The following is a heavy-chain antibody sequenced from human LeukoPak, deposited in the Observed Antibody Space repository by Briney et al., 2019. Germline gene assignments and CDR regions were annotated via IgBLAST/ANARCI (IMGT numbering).Heavy chain of an antibody. CDR2: INPNSGGT. CDR1: GYTFTGYY. D-gene: IGHD3-10*01. Sequence: ASVKVSCKASGYTFTGYYMHWVRQAPGQGLEWMGWINPNSGGTNYAQKFQGRVTMTRDTSISTAYMELSRLRSGDTAVYYCARPYYGSGSYWYYYYYGMDVWGQGTTVTVSS. V-gene: IGHV1-2*02. CDR3: ARPYYGSGSYWYYYYYGMDV. J-gene: IGHJ6*02.